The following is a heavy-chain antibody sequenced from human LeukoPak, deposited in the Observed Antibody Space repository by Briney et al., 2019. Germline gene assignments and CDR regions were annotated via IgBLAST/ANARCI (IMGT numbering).Heavy chain of an antibody. V-gene: IGHV1-69*13. D-gene: IGHD3-22*01. CDR3: ARDYYDSSGLLDY. J-gene: IGHJ4*02. CDR1: GGTFSSYA. Sequence: ASVKVSCKASGGTFSSYAISWVRQAPGQGLEWMGGIIPIFGTANYARKFQGRVTITADESTSTAYMELSSLRSEDTAVYYCARDYYDSSGLLDYWGQGTLVTVSS. CDR2: IIPIFGTA.